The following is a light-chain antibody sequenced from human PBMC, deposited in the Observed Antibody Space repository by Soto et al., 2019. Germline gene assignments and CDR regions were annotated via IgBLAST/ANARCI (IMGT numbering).Light chain of an antibody. CDR1: SSDIGGYRF. CDR2: EVN. V-gene: IGLV2-14*01. CDR3: SSFTSSRTLI. Sequence: QSALTQPASVSGSPGQSITISCTGTSSDIGGYRFVSWYQQYSGKTPTLLIYEVNNRPSGLSNRFSGSKSGNTASLTISGLQPEDEADSYCSSFTSSRTLIFGGGTKLTVL. J-gene: IGLJ2*01.